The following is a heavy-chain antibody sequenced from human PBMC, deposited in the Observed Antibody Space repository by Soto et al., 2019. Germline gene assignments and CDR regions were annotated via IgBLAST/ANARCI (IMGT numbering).Heavy chain of an antibody. CDR1: GGSISSYY. D-gene: IGHD6-19*01. J-gene: IGHJ4*02. Sequence: SETLSLTCTVSGGSISSYYWSWIRQPPGKGLEWIGYIYYSGSTNYNPSLKSRVTISVDTSKNQFSLKLSSVTAADTAVYYCARSFSGPHSVDYRGQRTPVTVSS. CDR2: IYYSGST. V-gene: IGHV4-59*08. CDR3: ARSFSGPHSVDY.